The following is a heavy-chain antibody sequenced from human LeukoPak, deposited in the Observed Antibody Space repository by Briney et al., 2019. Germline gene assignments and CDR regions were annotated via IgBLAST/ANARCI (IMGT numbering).Heavy chain of an antibody. CDR3: ARDLVTVTRGFDI. CDR1: GDSFSSHY. J-gene: IGHJ6*04. Sequence: SETLSLTCAVSGDSFSSHYWTWIRQPPGRGLEWIGYISYIGTTNYNPSLKSRVTISIDTSKNQFSLKLSSVTTADTAVYYCARDLVTVTRGFDIWGKGTTVTVSS. CDR2: ISYIGTT. V-gene: IGHV4-59*11. D-gene: IGHD4-17*01.